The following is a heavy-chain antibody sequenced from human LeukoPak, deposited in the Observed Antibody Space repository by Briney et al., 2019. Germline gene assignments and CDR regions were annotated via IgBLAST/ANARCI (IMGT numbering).Heavy chain of an antibody. Sequence: GASVKVSCKVSGYTLTELSMHWVRQAPGQGLEWMGIINPSGGSTSYAQKFQGRVTMTRDTSTSTVYMELSSLRSEDTAVYYCARVLKNWNDGGDWLDPWGQGTLVTVSS. V-gene: IGHV1-46*01. D-gene: IGHD1-1*01. J-gene: IGHJ5*02. CDR2: INPSGGST. CDR3: ARVLKNWNDGGDWLDP. CDR1: GYTLTELS.